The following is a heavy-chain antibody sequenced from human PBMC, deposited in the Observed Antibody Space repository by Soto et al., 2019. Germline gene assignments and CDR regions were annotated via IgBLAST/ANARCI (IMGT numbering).Heavy chain of an antibody. J-gene: IGHJ6*02. CDR1: GGTFSSYA. Sequence: QVQLVQSGAEVKKPGSSVKVSCKASGGTFSSYAISWVRQAPGQGLEWMGGIIPIFGTANYAQKFQGRVTITADKSTSTAYMELSSLRSEDTAVYYCASPVWIVGAYYYYGMDVWGQGTTVTVSS. V-gene: IGHV1-69*06. D-gene: IGHD3-22*01. CDR2: IIPIFGTA. CDR3: ASPVWIVGAYYYYGMDV.